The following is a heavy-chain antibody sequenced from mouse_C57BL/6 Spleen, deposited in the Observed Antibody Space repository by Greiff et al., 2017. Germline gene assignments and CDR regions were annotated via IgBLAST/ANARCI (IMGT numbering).Heavy chain of an antibody. V-gene: IGHV5-17*01. D-gene: IGHD1-1*01. CDR1: GFTFSDYG. CDR2: ISSGSSTI. Sequence: EVKLMESGGGLVKPGGSLKLSCAASGFTFSDYGMHWVRQAPEKGLEWVAYISSGSSTIYYADTVKGRFTISRDKAKNTLFLQMTSLRSEDTAMYYCARWGKDFDYYGLDYWGQGTSLTVSS. J-gene: IGHJ2*02. CDR3: ARWGKDFDYYGLDY.